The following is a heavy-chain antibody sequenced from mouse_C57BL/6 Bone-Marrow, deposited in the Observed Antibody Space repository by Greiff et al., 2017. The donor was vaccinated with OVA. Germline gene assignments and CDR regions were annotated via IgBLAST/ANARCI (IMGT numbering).Heavy chain of an antibody. V-gene: IGHV1-69*01. Sequence: QVQLQQPGAELVMPGASVKLSCKASGYTFTSYWMHWVKQSPGQGLEWIGYIDPSASYTNYNQKFKGKSTLTVDKSASTAYMQLSRLTSEDSAVYYCARWSFAMDDWGQGTTVTVSS. CDR1: GYTFTSYW. J-gene: IGHJ4*01. CDR3: ARWSFAMDD. CDR2: IDPSASYT.